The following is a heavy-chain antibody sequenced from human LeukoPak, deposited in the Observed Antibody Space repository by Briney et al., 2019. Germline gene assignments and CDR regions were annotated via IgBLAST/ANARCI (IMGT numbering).Heavy chain of an antibody. CDR3: VKDPRDTYGTNWFVS. D-gene: IGHD2-21*01. CDR2: ISGTGGAT. Sequence: GGSLRLSCVASGFSFGNYATSWVRQAPGKGLQWVSQISGTGGATWYAGFARDRFTISRDNSKKTLYLQMSGLRVEDTAMYYCVKDPRDTYGTNWFVSWGQGTLLIVSS. V-gene: IGHV3-23*01. CDR1: GFSFGNYA. J-gene: IGHJ5*01.